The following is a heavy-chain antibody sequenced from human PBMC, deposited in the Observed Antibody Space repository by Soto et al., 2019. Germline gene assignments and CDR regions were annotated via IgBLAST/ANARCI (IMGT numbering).Heavy chain of an antibody. D-gene: IGHD5-12*01. CDR3: AAGGGLPRYY. J-gene: IGHJ4*02. Sequence: SETLSLTCTVSGGSISSGGYYWSWIRQHPGKGLEWIGEINYSGSTNYNPSLKSRITISIDTSKNQFSLKLSSVTAADTAVYYCAAGGGLPRYYWGQGTLVTVSS. CDR1: GGSISSGGYY. CDR2: INYSGST. V-gene: IGHV4-31*03.